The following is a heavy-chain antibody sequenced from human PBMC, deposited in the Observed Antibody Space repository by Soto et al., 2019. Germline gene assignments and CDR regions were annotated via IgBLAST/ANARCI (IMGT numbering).Heavy chain of an antibody. CDR3: TTVVRYYDSSGYHDAFDI. CDR1: GFTFSNAW. D-gene: IGHD3-22*01. V-gene: IGHV3-15*07. CDR2: IKSKTDGGTT. J-gene: IGHJ3*02. Sequence: GGSLRLSCAASGFTFSNAWMNWVRQAPGKGLEWVGRIKSKTDGGTTDYAAPVKGRFTISRDDSKNTLYLQMNSLKTEDTAVYYCTTVVRYYDSSGYHDAFDIWGQGTMVTVSS.